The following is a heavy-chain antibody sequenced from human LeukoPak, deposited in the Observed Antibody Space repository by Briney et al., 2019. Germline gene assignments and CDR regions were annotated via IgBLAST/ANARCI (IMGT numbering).Heavy chain of an antibody. CDR2: IYYSGST. Sequence: SQTLSLTCTVSGGSISSGDYYWSWIRQPPGKGLEWIGYIYYSGSTYYNPSLKSRVTISVDTSKNQFSLKLSSVTAADTAVYYCARRPRMLWLRLVLYFDYWGQGTLVTVSS. J-gene: IGHJ4*02. CDR3: ARRPRMLWLRLVLYFDY. CDR1: GGSISSGDYY. D-gene: IGHD3-16*01. V-gene: IGHV4-30-4*01.